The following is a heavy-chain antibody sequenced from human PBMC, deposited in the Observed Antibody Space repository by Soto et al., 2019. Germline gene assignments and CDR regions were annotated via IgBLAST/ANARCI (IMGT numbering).Heavy chain of an antibody. CDR3: ARDYYDSSGYYYQQNWFDP. J-gene: IGHJ5*02. CDR1: GYTFTSYG. Sequence: SVKVSCKASGYTFTSYGISWVRQAPGQGLEWMGRIIPILGIANYAQKFQGRVTITADKSTSTAYMELSSLRSEDTAVYYCARDYYDSSGYYYQQNWFDPWG. CDR2: IIPILGIA. D-gene: IGHD3-22*01. V-gene: IGHV1-69*04.